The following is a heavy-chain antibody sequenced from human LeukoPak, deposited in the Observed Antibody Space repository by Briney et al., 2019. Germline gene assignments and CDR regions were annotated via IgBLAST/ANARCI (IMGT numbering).Heavy chain of an antibody. D-gene: IGHD3-22*01. CDR2: ISSSSSTI. CDR1: GFTFSSYS. Sequence: GGSLRLSCAASGFTFSSYSMNWVRQAPGKGLEWVSYISSSSSTIYYADSVKGRFTISRDNAKNSLYLQMNSLRAEDTAVYYCARDSAVFLYDSSGYYHYWGQGTLVTVSS. V-gene: IGHV3-48*04. CDR3: ARDSAVFLYDSSGYYHY. J-gene: IGHJ4*02.